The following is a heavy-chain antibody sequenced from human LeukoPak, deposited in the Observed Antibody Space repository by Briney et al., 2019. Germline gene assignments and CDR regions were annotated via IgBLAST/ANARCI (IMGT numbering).Heavy chain of an antibody. J-gene: IGHJ2*01. CDR3: ARGPGSSSQEWYFDL. CDR2: VNSEGQTT. Sequence: GGSLTLSCAASGFTFSSNWMHWVRQAPGKGLVWVSRVNSEGQTTYYADTVKGRFIISRDNAKNTLYLQINILGADDTAVYYCARGPGSSSQEWYFDLWGRGPLVTVPS. CDR1: GFTFSSNW. D-gene: IGHD1-26*01. V-gene: IGHV3-74*01.